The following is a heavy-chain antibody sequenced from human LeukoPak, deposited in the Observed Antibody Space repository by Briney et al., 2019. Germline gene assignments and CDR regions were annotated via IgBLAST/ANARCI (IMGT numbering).Heavy chain of an antibody. CDR2: IYSGRTT. CDR3: ARNYLGMFDY. CDR1: GFTFSSYA. D-gene: IGHD3-10*01. V-gene: IGHV3-53*01. Sequence: GGSLRLSCAASGFTFSSYAMSWVRQAPGKGLEWVALIYSGRTTYYADSVKGRFTISRDDSKNTVYLLMNSLRAEDTATYYCARNYLGMFDYWGQGTLVTVSS. J-gene: IGHJ4*02.